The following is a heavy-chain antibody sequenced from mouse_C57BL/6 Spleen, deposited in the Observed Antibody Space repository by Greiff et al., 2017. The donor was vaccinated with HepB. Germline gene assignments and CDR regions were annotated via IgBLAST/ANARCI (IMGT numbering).Heavy chain of an antibody. CDR3: TTNYYGSSPFAY. CDR2: IDPENGDT. CDR1: GFNIKDDY. J-gene: IGHJ3*01. D-gene: IGHD1-1*01. V-gene: IGHV14-4*01. Sequence: VQLKQSGAELVRPGASVKLSCTASGFNIKDDYMHWVKQRPEQGLEWIGWIDPENGDTEYASKFQGKATITADTSSNTAYLQLSSLTSEDTAVYYCTTNYYGSSPFAYWGQETLVTVSA.